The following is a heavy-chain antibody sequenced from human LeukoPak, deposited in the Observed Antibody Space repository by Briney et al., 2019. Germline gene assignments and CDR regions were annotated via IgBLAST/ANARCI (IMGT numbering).Heavy chain of an antibody. CDR2: ISGSGGST. CDR1: GFTFGNYA. D-gene: IGHD1-20*01. Sequence: GGPLRLSCTASGFTFGNYAMSWVRQAGGKGLEWVSAISGSGGSTYYADSVKGRFTISRDNSKNTLYLQMSSLRAEDTAVYYCAKPKDNSLYCFDYWGQGTLVTVSS. V-gene: IGHV3-23*01. J-gene: IGHJ4*02. CDR3: AKPKDNSLYCFDY.